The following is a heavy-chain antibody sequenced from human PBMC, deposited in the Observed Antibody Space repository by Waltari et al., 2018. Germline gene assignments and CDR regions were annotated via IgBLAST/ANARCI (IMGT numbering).Heavy chain of an antibody. CDR2: SIAIFGTA. D-gene: IGHD3-10*01. CDR3: ARSPGYYGSGSYYVY. Sequence: QVQLVQSGAEVKKPGSSVQVSCKASGGTFSSYAISWVRQAPGQGLEWMGGSIAIFGTANSAHKFQGRGTITEDEFKSTAYMELSSLRSEDTAVYYWARSPGYYGSGSYYVYWGQGTLVTVSS. V-gene: IGHV1-69*13. J-gene: IGHJ4*02. CDR1: GGTFSSYA.